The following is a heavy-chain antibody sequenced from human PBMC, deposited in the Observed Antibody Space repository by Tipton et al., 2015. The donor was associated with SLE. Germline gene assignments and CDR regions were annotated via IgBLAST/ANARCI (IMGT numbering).Heavy chain of an antibody. Sequence: TLSLTCTVSGGSISSVSYHWSWIRQPAGKGLEWIGRIHTSGSTNYNPSLKSRVTISVDTSKNQFSLKLNSVTAADTAVYYCARRHYSGPFDSWGQGTLVTVSS. J-gene: IGHJ4*02. V-gene: IGHV4-61*02. CDR3: ARRHYSGPFDS. D-gene: IGHD5-12*01. CDR2: IHTSGST. CDR1: GGSISSVSYH.